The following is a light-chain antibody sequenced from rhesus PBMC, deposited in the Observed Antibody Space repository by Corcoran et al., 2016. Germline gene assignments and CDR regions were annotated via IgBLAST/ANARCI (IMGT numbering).Light chain of an antibody. CDR2: KAS. V-gene: IGKV1-74*01. J-gene: IGKJ4*01. CDR1: ENVNNY. CDR3: QHGYGTPLT. Sequence: DIQMTQSPSSLSASVGDRVTITCRASENVNNYLNWYHQRPGKPPKLLLYKASTLPSGVPQRLSGRGSGTDYTFPIRSLQPEDVATYYCQHGYGTPLTFGGGTKVELK.